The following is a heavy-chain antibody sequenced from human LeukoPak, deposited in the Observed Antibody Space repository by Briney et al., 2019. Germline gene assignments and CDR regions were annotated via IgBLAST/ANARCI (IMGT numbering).Heavy chain of an antibody. V-gene: IGHV6-1*01. Sequence: SQTLSHTCAISGDSVSSDTSAWNWFRQSPSRGLEWLGRTYYRSRWYHDYAVSVKSRIAINPDTSKNQFSLQLNSVTPEDTAVYYCARGGHFEYWGQGTLVTVSS. CDR3: ARGGHFEY. CDR1: GDSVSSDTSA. CDR2: TYYRSRWYH. D-gene: IGHD6-25*01. J-gene: IGHJ4*02.